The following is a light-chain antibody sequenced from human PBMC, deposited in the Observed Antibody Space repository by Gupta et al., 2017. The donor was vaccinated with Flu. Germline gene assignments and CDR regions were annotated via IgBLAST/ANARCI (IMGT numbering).Light chain of an antibody. J-gene: IGKJ5*01. CDR1: QGVTTN. Sequence: ATRSVSPGERAALSCRASQGVTTNLAGYQQKPGQAPRLLLYAASTRATGIPARFSGSGSGTEFTLTISSLQSEDFAVYYCQPYNNWPPITFGQGTPLEIK. CDR3: QPYNNWPPIT. CDR2: AAS. V-gene: IGKV3-15*01.